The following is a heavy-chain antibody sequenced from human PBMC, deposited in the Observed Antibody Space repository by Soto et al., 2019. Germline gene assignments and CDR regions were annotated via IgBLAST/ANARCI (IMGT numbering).Heavy chain of an antibody. CDR3: AGRAGVGLGV. J-gene: IGHJ6*02. CDR1: GYYFTSNW. V-gene: IGHV5-51*03. Sequence: VQLVQSGAEVKKPGESLKISCNGSGYYFTSNWIAWVRQMPGKGLEWMGVIFPADSDTEYSPSSQGQVTISADKSISTAYLQWRSLKPSDTAIYYCAGRAGVGLGVWGQGTTVRVFS. CDR2: IFPADSDT.